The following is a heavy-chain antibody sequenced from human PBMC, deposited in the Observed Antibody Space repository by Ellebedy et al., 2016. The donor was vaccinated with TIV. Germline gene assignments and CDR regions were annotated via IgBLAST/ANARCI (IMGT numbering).Heavy chain of an antibody. CDR3: ARDRGTMVRGVISPGDYGMDV. CDR2: IIPIFGTA. Sequence: AASVKVSCKASGGTFSSYAISWVRQAPGQGLEWMGGIIPIFGTANYAQKFQGRVTITADESTSTAYMELSSLRSEEKAVYYCARDRGTMVRGVISPGDYGMDVWGQGTTVTVSS. D-gene: IGHD3-10*01. J-gene: IGHJ6*02. CDR1: GGTFSSYA. V-gene: IGHV1-69*13.